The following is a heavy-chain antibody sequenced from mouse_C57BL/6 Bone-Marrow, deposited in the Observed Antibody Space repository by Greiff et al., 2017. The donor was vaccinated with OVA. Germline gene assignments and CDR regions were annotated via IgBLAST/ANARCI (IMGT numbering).Heavy chain of an antibody. Sequence: QVHVKQSGAELVKPGASVKMSCKASGYTFTSYWITWVKQRPGQGLEWIGDIYPGSGSTNYHEKFKSKATLTVDTSSSTAYMQLSSLTSEDSAVYYCAIYGSSPYWYFDVWGTGTTVTVSS. CDR2: IYPGSGST. CDR1: GYTFTSYW. J-gene: IGHJ1*03. V-gene: IGHV1-55*01. CDR3: AIYGSSPYWYFDV. D-gene: IGHD1-1*01.